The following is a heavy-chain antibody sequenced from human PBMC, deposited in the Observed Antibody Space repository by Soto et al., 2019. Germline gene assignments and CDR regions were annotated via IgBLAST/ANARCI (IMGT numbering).Heavy chain of an antibody. Sequence: QVQLVQSGAEVKKPGASVKVSCKASGYIFTSYGISWVRQAPGQGLEWMGWISTYNGNINYAQKVQGRVTMTTDTXKGTVYMELRNLRFDDTAVYYCARDRDYYGADSYPHWGQGTLVTVSS. V-gene: IGHV1-18*01. J-gene: IGHJ4*02. D-gene: IGHD3-10*01. CDR3: ARDRDYYGADSYPH. CDR1: GYIFTSYG. CDR2: ISTYNGNI.